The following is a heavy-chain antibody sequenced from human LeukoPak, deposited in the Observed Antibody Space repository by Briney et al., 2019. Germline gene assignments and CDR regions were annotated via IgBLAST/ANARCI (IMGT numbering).Heavy chain of an antibody. D-gene: IGHD3-10*01. Sequence: EASVKVSCKASGYTFTSYAMHWVRQAPGQRLEWVGWINPDSGGTKYAQKFQGRVTMTRDTSISTAYMELSRLTSDDTAVYYCARDKGSSPGDYWGQGTLVTVSS. V-gene: IGHV1-2*02. J-gene: IGHJ4*02. CDR2: INPDSGGT. CDR3: ARDKGSSPGDY. CDR1: GYTFTSYA.